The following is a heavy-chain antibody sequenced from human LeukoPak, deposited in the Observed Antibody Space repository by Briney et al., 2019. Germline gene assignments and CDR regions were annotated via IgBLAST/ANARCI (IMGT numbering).Heavy chain of an antibody. V-gene: IGHV4-61*08. CDR2: IHSSGTT. Sequence: SETLSLTCAVSGGSISSGGYSWSWIRQPPGKGLEWIGYIHSSGTTDYNPSLESRVTISVDTSKNQFSLRLNSLTAADTAVYYCAKDGPIGPWGQGTLVTVSS. D-gene: IGHD2-15*01. CDR1: GGSISSGGYS. J-gene: IGHJ4*02. CDR3: AKDGPIGP.